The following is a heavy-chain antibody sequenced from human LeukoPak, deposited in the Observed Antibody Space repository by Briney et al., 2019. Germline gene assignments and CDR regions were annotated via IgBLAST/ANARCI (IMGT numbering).Heavy chain of an antibody. CDR1: GASISSSNW. CDR3: TASYGSGKYYHYYRLDV. J-gene: IGHJ6*02. D-gene: IGHD3-10*01. V-gene: IGHV4-4*02. Sequence: TSETLSLTCAVSGASISSSNWWSWVRQPPGKGLEWIGFVYNSGSTNYNSSLKSRVTISVDTSKNEISLKLSSVTAADTAVYYCTASYGSGKYYHYYRLDVWGQGTTVTVSS. CDR2: VYNSGST.